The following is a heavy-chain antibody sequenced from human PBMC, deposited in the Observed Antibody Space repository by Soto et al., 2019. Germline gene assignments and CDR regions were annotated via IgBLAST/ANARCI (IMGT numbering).Heavy chain of an antibody. CDR3: ARAGKHCSSTSCYHYYGMDV. CDR2: IGTAGGT. V-gene: IGHV3-13*01. J-gene: IGHJ6*02. D-gene: IGHD2-2*01. Sequence: GGSLRLSCAASGFTFSSYDMHWVRQATGKGLEWVSAIGTAGGTYYPGSVKGRFTISRENAKNSLYLQMNSLRAGDTAVYYCARAGKHCSSTSCYHYYGMDVWGQGTTVTVSS. CDR1: GFTFSSYD.